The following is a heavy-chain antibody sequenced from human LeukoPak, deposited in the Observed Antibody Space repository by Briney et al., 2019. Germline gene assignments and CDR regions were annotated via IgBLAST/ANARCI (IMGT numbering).Heavy chain of an antibody. CDR3: TKDLGTEYNIFDY. Sequence: GGSLRLSCATSEFTFSAYAMHWIRQAPGRGLEWVAFVRYGGNIKYYADSVKGRFTISRDNSKNTLYLQMNSLRPEGTAVYYCTKDLGTEYNIFDYWGQGTLVTVSS. V-gene: IGHV3-30*02. CDR1: EFTFSAYA. D-gene: IGHD3-9*01. J-gene: IGHJ4*02. CDR2: VRYGGNIK.